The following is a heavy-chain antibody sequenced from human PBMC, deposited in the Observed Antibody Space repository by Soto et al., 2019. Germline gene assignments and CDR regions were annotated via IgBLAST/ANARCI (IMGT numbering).Heavy chain of an antibody. D-gene: IGHD3-22*01. V-gene: IGHV5-51*01. CDR2: IYPGDSDT. J-gene: IGHJ3*02. CDR3: ARLNGYYDSSGYYGAFDI. CDR1: GYSFTSYW. Sequence: RGESLKISCKGSGYSFTSYWIGWVRQMPGKGLEWMGIIYPGDSDTRYSPSFQGQVTISADKSISTAYLQWSSLKASDTAMYYCARLNGYYDSSGYYGAFDIWGQGTMVTVSS.